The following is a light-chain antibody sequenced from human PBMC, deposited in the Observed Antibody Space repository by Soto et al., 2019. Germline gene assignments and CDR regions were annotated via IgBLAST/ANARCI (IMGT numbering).Light chain of an antibody. CDR1: QSISTW. CDR2: KAS. J-gene: IGKJ4*01. Sequence: DIQMTQSPSTLSASVGDRVTITCRTSQSISTWLAWYQQKPGKAPKLLIYKASSLEGGVPSRFSGSGSGTEFNITVSSLPPDDFATYYGQQYNTYPLTFGGGTTVEIK. CDR3: QQYNTYPLT. V-gene: IGKV1-5*03.